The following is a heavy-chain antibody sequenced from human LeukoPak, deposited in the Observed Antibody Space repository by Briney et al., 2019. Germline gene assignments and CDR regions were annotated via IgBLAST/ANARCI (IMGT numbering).Heavy chain of an antibody. V-gene: IGHV4-59*01. Sequence: SETLSLTCTVSGGSISSYYWSWIRQPPGKGLEWIGYIYYSGSTNYNPSLKSRVTISVDTSMNQFSLKLSSVTAADTAVYYCARRVAEIDSWGQGTLVTVSS. J-gene: IGHJ4*02. CDR2: IYYSGST. CDR3: ARRVAEIDS. CDR1: GGSISSYY.